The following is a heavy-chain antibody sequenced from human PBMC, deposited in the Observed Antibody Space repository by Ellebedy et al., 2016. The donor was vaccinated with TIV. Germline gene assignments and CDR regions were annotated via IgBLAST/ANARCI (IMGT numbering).Heavy chain of an antibody. J-gene: IGHJ4*02. Sequence: GGSLRLSCAASGFTFSSYWMSWVRQAPGKGLEWVANIRQDGSEKYYVDSVKGRFTISRDNAKNSLYLQRNSLRAEDTAVYYCARDTNYYDSSGEWYFDYWGQGTLVTVSS. CDR2: IRQDGSEK. CDR3: ARDTNYYDSSGEWYFDY. D-gene: IGHD3-22*01. CDR1: GFTFSSYW. V-gene: IGHV3-7*03.